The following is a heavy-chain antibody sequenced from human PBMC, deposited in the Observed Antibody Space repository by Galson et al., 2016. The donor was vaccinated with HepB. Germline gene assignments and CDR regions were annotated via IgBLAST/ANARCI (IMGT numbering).Heavy chain of an antibody. CDR2: ISYDGSNK. D-gene: IGHD4-23*01. CDR3: AKDRPPDYGGNYYYYGMDV. J-gene: IGHJ6*02. V-gene: IGHV3-30*18. Sequence: APGKGLEWVAVISYDGSNKYYADSVKGRFTISRDNSKNTLYLQMNSLRAEDTAVYYCAKDRPPDYGGNYYYYGMDVWGQGTTVTVSS.